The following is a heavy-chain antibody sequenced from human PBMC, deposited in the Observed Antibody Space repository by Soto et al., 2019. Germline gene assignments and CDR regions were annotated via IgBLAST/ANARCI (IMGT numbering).Heavy chain of an antibody. D-gene: IGHD3-10*01. CDR1: GYSITSDFY. CDR3: DRAGDGSGLYYESHFFGMDV. V-gene: IGHV4-38-2*02. J-gene: IGHJ6*02. CDR2: VYRSGRT. Sequence: SQTLRLTCLVSGYSITSDFYCGWIREPPGKRLEWIGNVYRSGRTYYNPSLESRVTISLDMSKNQFSLNLGSVTAADTSMYYCDRAGDGSGLYYESHFFGMDVWGQGTTVTLSS.